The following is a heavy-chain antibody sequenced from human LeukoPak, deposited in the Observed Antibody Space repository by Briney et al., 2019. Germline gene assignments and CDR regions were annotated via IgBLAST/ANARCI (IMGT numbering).Heavy chain of an antibody. J-gene: IGHJ4*02. CDR2: ISDSIGST. Sequence: GGSLRLSCAASGFPFSSYVMGWVRQAPGKGLEWVSTISDSIGSTYYADSVKGRFTISRDNSKNTLYLQMNSLRAEDTAVYYCATLGYCTGTSCSLVHWGQGTLVTVSS. CDR1: GFPFSSYV. CDR3: ATLGYCTGTSCSLVH. D-gene: IGHD2-2*03. V-gene: IGHV3-23*01.